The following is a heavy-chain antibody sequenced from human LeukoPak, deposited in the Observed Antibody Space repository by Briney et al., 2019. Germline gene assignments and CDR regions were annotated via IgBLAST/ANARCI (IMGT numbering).Heavy chain of an antibody. D-gene: IGHD3-22*01. CDR2: IKQDGSDK. V-gene: IGHV3-7*02. J-gene: IGHJ1*01. CDR3: ARAVVEGSGSY. CDR1: GFTFSSYW. Sequence: GGSLRLSCAASGFTFSSYWMSWVRQAPGKGLEWVANIKQDGSDKYYVDSVKGRFTISRDNSKNTLYLQMNGLRPEDTAVYFCARAVVEGSGSYWGQGTLVTVSS.